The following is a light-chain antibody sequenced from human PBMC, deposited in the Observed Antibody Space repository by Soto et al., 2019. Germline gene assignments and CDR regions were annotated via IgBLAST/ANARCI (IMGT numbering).Light chain of an antibody. CDR2: DAS. V-gene: IGKV1-13*02. CDR3: QQSNSFPFT. J-gene: IGKJ4*01. Sequence: AIQLTQSPSSLSASVGDRVTITCRASQGISSALAWYQQKPGKAPKVLIYDASSLESGVPSSFSGSGSGTDFTLTISSLQPEDFATYYCQQSNSFPFTFGGGTKVEIK. CDR1: QGISSA.